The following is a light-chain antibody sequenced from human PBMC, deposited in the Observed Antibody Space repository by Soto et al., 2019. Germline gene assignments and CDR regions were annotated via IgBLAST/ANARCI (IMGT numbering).Light chain of an antibody. CDR3: QESYSSSAKI. V-gene: IGKV1-39*01. J-gene: IGKJ2*01. CDR1: QTIDTY. CDR2: DAS. Sequence: IQMTQSPSSLSASVGDRVTIFCRASQTIDTYLNWYQHIPGKAPKLLIYDASSLQSGVPSRFSGSGSGRDFTLTITGLQREDFATYYCQESYSSSAKIFGQGTKVDIK.